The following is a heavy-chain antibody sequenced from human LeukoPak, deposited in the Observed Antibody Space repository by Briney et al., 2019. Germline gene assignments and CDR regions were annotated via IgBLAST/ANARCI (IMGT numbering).Heavy chain of an antibody. CDR2: INHSGST. CDR1: GGSFSGYY. CDR3: ARLAPQVSSSWYRGWFDP. Sequence: SETLSLTCAVYGGSFSGYYWSWIRQPPGKGLEWIGEINHSGSTNYNPSLKSRVTISVDTSKNQFSLKLGSVTAADTAVYYCARLAPQVSSSWYRGWFDPWGQGTLVTVSS. V-gene: IGHV4-34*01. D-gene: IGHD6-13*01. J-gene: IGHJ5*02.